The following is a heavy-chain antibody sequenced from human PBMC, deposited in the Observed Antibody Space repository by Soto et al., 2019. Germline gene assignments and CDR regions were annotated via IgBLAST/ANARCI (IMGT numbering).Heavy chain of an antibody. CDR2: IWYDGSNK. CDR3: ASNSHCSGGSCYSPYYYYMDV. V-gene: IGHV3-33*01. CDR1: GFTFSSYG. Sequence: PGGSLRLSCAASGFTFSSYGMHWVRQAPGKGLEWVAVIWYDGSNKYYADSVKGRFTISRDNSKNTLYLQMNSLRAEDTAVYYCASNSHCSGGSCYSPYYYYMDVWGKGTTVTVSS. J-gene: IGHJ6*03. D-gene: IGHD2-15*01.